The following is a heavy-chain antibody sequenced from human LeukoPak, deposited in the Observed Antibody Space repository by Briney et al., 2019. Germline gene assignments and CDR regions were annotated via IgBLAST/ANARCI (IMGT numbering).Heavy chain of an antibody. V-gene: IGHV4-61*01. CDR3: ARDGGSYYYFDY. Sequence: KASETLSLTCTVSGGSVSSGSYYWSWIRQPPGKGLEWIGYIYYSGSTNYNPSLKSRVTISVDTSKNQFSLKLSSVTAADTAVYYSARDGGSYYYFDYWGQGTLVTVSS. CDR1: GGSVSSGSYY. CDR2: IYYSGST. J-gene: IGHJ4*02. D-gene: IGHD1-26*01.